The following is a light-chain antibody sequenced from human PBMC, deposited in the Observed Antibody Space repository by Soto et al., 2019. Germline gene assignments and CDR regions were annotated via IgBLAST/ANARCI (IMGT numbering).Light chain of an antibody. J-gene: IGKJ2*01. CDR3: QQRGNWPPYT. CDR1: QSISTY. CDR2: DAS. V-gene: IGKV3-11*01. Sequence: EIVLTQSPATLSLSPGERATLSCRASQSISTYLAWYQHKPGQAPRLLIYDASNRATGIPAKFSGSGSGTDFTLTISSIEPEDFAVYYCQQRGNWPPYTFGQGTKLEIK.